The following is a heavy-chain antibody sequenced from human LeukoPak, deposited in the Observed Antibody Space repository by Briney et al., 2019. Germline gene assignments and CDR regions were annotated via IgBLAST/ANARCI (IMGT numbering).Heavy chain of an antibody. CDR2: IYYSGST. V-gene: IGHV4-31*03. CDR3: ARGPSGSYLVDY. Sequence: SETLSLTCTVSGGSISSGGYSWSWIRQHPGKGLEWIGYIYYSGSTYYNPSLKSRVTISVDTSKNQFSLKLSSVTAADTAVYYCARGPSGSYLVDYWGQGTLVTVSS. D-gene: IGHD1-26*01. J-gene: IGHJ4*02. CDR1: GGSISSGGYS.